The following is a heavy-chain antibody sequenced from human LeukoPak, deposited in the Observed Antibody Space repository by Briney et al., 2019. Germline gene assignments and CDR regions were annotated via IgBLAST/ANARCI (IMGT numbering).Heavy chain of an antibody. D-gene: IGHD3-3*01. J-gene: IGHJ4*02. CDR2: INDSGST. Sequence: PGXGXXWXGXINDSGSTNYNPSLKSRVTISVDTSKHQFSLKLSSVTAADTAVYYCARGVRVNDFWSGYSRDYFDYWGQGTLVTVSS. CDR3: ARGVRVNDFWSGYSRDYFDY. V-gene: IGHV4-34*01.